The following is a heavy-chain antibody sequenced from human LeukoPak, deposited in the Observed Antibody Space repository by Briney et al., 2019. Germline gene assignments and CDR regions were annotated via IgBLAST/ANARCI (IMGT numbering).Heavy chain of an antibody. D-gene: IGHD5-24*01. Sequence: SETLSLTCGVYGGPYSGYYWSWIRQPPGKGLEWIGEINPRGSTNYNPSLKSRVTLSADTSKNQFSLTLNSVTAADPAVYYCASRRLGYYFDYWGQGTLVTVSS. CDR2: INPRGST. CDR1: GGPYSGYY. J-gene: IGHJ4*02. V-gene: IGHV4-34*01. CDR3: ASRRLGYYFDY.